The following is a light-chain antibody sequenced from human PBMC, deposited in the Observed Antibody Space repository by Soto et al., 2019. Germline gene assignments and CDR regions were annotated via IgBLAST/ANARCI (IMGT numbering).Light chain of an antibody. CDR2: GAS. Sequence: FFVAQSRFALSLSPGERCTRSCRASQSVADNYLAWYQQKRGQAPRLLIYGASSRATGIPDRFSGSGSGKDLTTTISRMAPQDFSVHYCPTYRTANLTFGPGTNAAIK. J-gene: IGKJ3*01. CDR3: PTYRTANLT. V-gene: IGKV3-20*01. CDR1: QSVADNY.